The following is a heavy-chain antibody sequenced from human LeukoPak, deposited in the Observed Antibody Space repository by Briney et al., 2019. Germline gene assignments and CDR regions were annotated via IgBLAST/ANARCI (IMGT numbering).Heavy chain of an antibody. CDR2: IVSNGDST. CDR3: ARGVNYYDSSGYLFDY. Sequence: GGSLRLSCAASGFTSSNYAMHWVRQAPGKGLEYVSTIVSNGDSTYYANSVRGRFTISRDNSRTTLYLQMGSLRVEDMAVYYCARGVNYYDSSGYLFDYWGQGILVTDSS. V-gene: IGHV3-64*01. J-gene: IGHJ4*02. D-gene: IGHD3-22*01. CDR1: GFTSSNYA.